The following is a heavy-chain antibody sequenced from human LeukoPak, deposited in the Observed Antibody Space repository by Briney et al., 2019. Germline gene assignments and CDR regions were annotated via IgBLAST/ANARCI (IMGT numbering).Heavy chain of an antibody. V-gene: IGHV4-30-4*01. CDR3: ARVTIGSGGLFFDP. J-gene: IGHJ5*02. D-gene: IGHD3-3*01. CDR2: IYYSGST. CDR1: GVSIGSSDYY. Sequence: SQTLSLTCTVSGVSIGSSDYYWAWIRQPPGRGPEFIGYIYYSGSTYYKPALQSLVTISLDTSNNQFSLKLSCVTAAETAVYYCARVTIGSGGLFFDPWGQGILVTVSP.